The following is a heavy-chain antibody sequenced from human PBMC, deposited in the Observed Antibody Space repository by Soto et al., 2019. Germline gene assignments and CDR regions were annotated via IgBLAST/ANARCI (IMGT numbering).Heavy chain of an antibody. CDR1: GGTFSSYA. V-gene: IGHV1-69*12. J-gene: IGHJ6*02. Sequence: QVQLVQSGAEVKKPVSSVKVSCKASGGTFSSYAINWVRQAPGQGLEWMGGIIRIFGTPDYAQRFQGRVTITANESTSTAYMVVSSLRSEDTAVYYCARQGSNEYYYYGMDVWGQGSTVAVSS. D-gene: IGHD3-10*01. CDR3: ARQGSNEYYYYGMDV. CDR2: IIRIFGTP.